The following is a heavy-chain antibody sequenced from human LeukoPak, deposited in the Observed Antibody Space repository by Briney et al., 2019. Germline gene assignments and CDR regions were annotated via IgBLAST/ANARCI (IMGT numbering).Heavy chain of an antibody. V-gene: IGHV1-69*13. J-gene: IGHJ3*02. CDR2: IIPIFGTA. Sequence: ASVKVSCKASGGTFSSYAISWVRQAPGQGLEWMGGIIPIFGTANYAQKFQGRVTITADGSTSTAYMELSSLRSEDTAVYYCASRLGMIGEHDAFDIWGQGTMVTVSS. CDR3: ASRLGMIGEHDAFDI. CDR1: GGTFSSYA. D-gene: IGHD7-27*01.